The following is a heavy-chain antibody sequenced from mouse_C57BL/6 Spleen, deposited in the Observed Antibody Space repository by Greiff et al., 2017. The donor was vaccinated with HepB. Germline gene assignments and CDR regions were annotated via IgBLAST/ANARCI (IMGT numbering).Heavy chain of an antibody. CDR2: IYPSDGYT. V-gene: IGHV1-69*02. CDR1: GYTFTGYC. J-gene: IGHJ4*01. Sequence: QVQLQQSEAELVKPGASVKISCKASGYTFTGYCIHWVKQRPGQGLEWIGEIYPSDGYTNYNQKFKGKATLTVDKSSSTAYMQLSSLTSEDSAVYFCARSRYYGSSDGYCMDYWGQGTSVTVSS. CDR3: ARSRYYGSSDGYCMDY. D-gene: IGHD1-1*01.